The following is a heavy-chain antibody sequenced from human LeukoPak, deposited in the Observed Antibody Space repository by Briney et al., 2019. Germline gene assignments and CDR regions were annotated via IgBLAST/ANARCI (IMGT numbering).Heavy chain of an antibody. V-gene: IGHV3-33*01. J-gene: IGHJ4*02. Sequence: GGSLRLSCAASGFIFSNYGFHWVRQAPGKGLEWVALIWSDGSKKYYTDSVKCRFTISRDDSKNTLFLQMNSLRAEDMAVYYCARDIGTWPNSLFDYWGQGNLVTVSS. CDR1: GFIFSNYG. D-gene: IGHD4-23*01. CDR2: IWSDGSKK. CDR3: ARDIGTWPNSLFDY.